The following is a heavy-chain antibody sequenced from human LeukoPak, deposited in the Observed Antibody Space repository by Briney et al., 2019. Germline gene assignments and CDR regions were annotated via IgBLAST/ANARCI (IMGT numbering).Heavy chain of an antibody. CDR1: GFTFSSYW. D-gene: IGHD2-21*02. Sequence: PGGSLRLSCAASGFTFSSYWMHWVRQAPGKGLVWVSRINSDESSTSYADSVKGRFTVSRDNAKNTLYLQMNSLRAEDTAVYYCVREEVTMYYFDYWGQGTLVTVSS. CDR3: VREEVTMYYFDY. J-gene: IGHJ4*02. CDR2: INSDESST. V-gene: IGHV3-74*01.